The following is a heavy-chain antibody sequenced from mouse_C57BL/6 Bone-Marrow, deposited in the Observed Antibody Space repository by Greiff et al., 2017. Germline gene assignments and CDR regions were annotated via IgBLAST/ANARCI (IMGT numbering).Heavy chain of an antibody. CDR2: IDPSDSYT. CDR1: GYTFTSYW. Sequence: QVQLQQPGAELVKPGASVKLSCKASGYTFTSYWMQWVKQRPGQGLEWIGEIDPSDSYTNYNQKFKGKATLTVDTSSSTAYMQLSSLPSEDAAVYYCARFLRLTWFAYWGQGTLVTVSA. V-gene: IGHV1-50*01. J-gene: IGHJ3*01. D-gene: IGHD3-2*02. CDR3: ARFLRLTWFAY.